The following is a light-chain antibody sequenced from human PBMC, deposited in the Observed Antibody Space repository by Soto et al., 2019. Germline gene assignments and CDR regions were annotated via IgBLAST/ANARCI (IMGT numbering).Light chain of an antibody. V-gene: IGKV1-39*01. CDR3: QQSSSLPRT. CDR2: AAF. CDR1: QTISSS. J-gene: IGKJ1*01. Sequence: DIQVTQSPSTLSASVGYRVTITCRASQTISSSLAWFQQKPGKAPKLLISAAFSLQSGVPSRFSGSGSETDFTLTISSLQPEDIATYFCQQSSSLPRTFGQGTKVDIK.